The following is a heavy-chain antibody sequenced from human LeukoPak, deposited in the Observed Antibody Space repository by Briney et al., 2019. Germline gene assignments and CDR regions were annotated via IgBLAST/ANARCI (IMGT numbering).Heavy chain of an antibody. J-gene: IGHJ6*03. D-gene: IGHD2-2*01. Sequence: ASVNVSCKASGYTFTGYYMHWVRQAPGQGLEWMGWINPNSGGTNYAQKFQGRVTMTRDTSISTAYMELSRLRSDDTAVYYCARDAHCSSTSCPDYYYYYYMDVWGKGTTVTVSS. CDR3: ARDAHCSSTSCPDYYYYYYMDV. CDR1: GYTFTGYY. V-gene: IGHV1-2*02. CDR2: INPNSGGT.